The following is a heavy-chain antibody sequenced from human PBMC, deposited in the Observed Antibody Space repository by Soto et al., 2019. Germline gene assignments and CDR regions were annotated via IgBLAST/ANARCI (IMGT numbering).Heavy chain of an antibody. V-gene: IGHV3-23*01. D-gene: IGHD6-19*01. J-gene: IGHJ4*02. CDR1: GFTFSSFA. CDR3: AKVRVDTAVAGIDY. Sequence: GGSLRLSCAASGFTFSSFAMSWVRQAPGKGLEWVSSIRDSGGRTYYVDSVKGRFTISRDNSKNTLYLQMNSLRAEDTAIYYCAKVRVDTAVAGIDYWGQGTLVTVSS. CDR2: IRDSGGRT.